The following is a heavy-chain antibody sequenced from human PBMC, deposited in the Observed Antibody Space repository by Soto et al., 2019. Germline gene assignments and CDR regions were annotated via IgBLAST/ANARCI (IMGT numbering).Heavy chain of an antibody. Sequence: EVQLVESGGGLAQPGGSLRPSCAASGFTIRNYDMHWVRQTTGKGLEWVSGIGDLDEPYYADSVKGRFTISREIAKNSLYLQMDGLGAGDSAVYYCARGLPRVRERTYYYRMDVWGQGTTVTVSS. J-gene: IGHJ6*02. D-gene: IGHD3-10*01. CDR3: ARGLPRVRERTYYYRMDV. V-gene: IGHV3-13*05. CDR1: GFTIRNYD. CDR2: IGDLDEP.